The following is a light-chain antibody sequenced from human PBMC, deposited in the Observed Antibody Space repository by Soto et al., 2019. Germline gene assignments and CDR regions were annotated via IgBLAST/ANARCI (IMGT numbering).Light chain of an antibody. J-gene: IGLJ2*01. CDR1: SSDIGGYNY. Sequence: QSALTQSASVSGSPGQSITISCTGTSSDIGGYNYVSWYQQHPDKAPKLIIYDVSNRPSGVSNRFSGSKSGNTASLAISGLQAEDEADYYCSSYTSSKTLVFGGGTKLTVL. V-gene: IGLV2-14*03. CDR2: DVS. CDR3: SSYTSSKTLV.